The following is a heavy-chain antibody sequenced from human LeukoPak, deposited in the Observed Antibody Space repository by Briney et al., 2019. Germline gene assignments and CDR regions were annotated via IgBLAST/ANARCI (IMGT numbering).Heavy chain of an antibody. D-gene: IGHD2-2*01. V-gene: IGHV1-18*01. Sequence: GASVKVSCKASGYTFTSYGISWVRQAPGQGLEWMGWISAYNGNTNYAQKLQGRVTMTTDTSTSTASMELRSLRSDDTAVYYCARVEGYCSSTSCYQTVNYYYMDVWGKGTTVTVSS. CDR3: ARVEGYCSSTSCYQTVNYYYMDV. J-gene: IGHJ6*03. CDR1: GYTFTSYG. CDR2: ISAYNGNT.